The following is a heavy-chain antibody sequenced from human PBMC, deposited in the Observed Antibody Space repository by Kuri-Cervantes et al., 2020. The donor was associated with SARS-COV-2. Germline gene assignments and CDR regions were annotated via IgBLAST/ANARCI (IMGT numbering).Heavy chain of an antibody. CDR3: ARNRRTGGYSFGFDL. D-gene: IGHD5-18*01. CDR1: GYTFTSYG. Sequence: ASVKVSCKASGYTFTSYGISWVRQAPGQGPEWMGWINPNGGTNSAQKFLGRVTMTRDTSTSTVHMELSRLRFDDTAVFYCARNRRTGGYSFGFDLWGQGTLVTVSS. J-gene: IGHJ4*02. CDR2: INPNGGT. V-gene: IGHV1-2*02.